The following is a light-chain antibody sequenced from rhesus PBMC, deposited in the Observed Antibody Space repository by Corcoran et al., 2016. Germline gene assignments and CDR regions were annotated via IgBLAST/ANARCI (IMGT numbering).Light chain of an antibody. CDR3: LQYNSKPFT. Sequence: DIQMTQSPSSLSASVGDTVTITCRASQGISNYLAWYQQKPRKAPKPLFYSATNLERGGPSRFSGSGSGKEFTLTISSLQHEGFAAYYCLQYNSKPFTFGPGTKLDIK. V-gene: IGKV1-37*01. CDR2: SAT. J-gene: IGKJ3*01. CDR1: QGISNY.